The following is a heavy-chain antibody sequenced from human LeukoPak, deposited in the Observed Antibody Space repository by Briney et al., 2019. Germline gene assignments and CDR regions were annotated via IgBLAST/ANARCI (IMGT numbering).Heavy chain of an antibody. V-gene: IGHV3-21*01. CDR1: GFTFSSYS. D-gene: IGHD2-2*01. J-gene: IGHJ5*02. Sequence: WVSLRLSCAASGFTFSSYSMNWVRQAPGKGLEWVSSISSSSSYIYYADSVKGRFTISRDNAKNSLYLQMNSLRAEDTAVYYCARETEFNGGYCSSTSCYESWFAPWGQGTLVTVSS. CDR2: ISSSSSYI. CDR3: ARETEFNGGYCSSTSCYESWFAP.